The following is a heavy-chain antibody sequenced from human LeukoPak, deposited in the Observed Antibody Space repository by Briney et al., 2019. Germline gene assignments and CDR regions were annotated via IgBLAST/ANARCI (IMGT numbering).Heavy chain of an antibody. CDR3: ARDRRESSKPNDAFDI. CDR1: GGSISCYY. D-gene: IGHD4-11*01. CDR2: IYYTGAT. J-gene: IGHJ3*02. Sequence: SETLSLTCSVSGGSISCYYWSWIRQSPGKGLEWIGYIYYTGATYYNPSLESRVTVSIDTSKRQLSLELRSVTAADTAVYFCARDRRESSKPNDAFDIWGQGTMVTVSA. V-gene: IGHV4-59*01.